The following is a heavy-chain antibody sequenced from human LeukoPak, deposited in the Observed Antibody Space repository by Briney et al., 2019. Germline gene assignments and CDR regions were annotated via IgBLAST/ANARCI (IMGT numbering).Heavy chain of an antibody. CDR2: INPSGGST. V-gene: IGHV1-46*01. Sequence: ASVKVSCKASGYTFTSYYMHWVRQAPGQGLEWMGIINPSGGSTSYAQKFQGRVTMTRDTSTSTVYMELSSLRSEDTAVYYCARDRPYCGGDCYQDYYYYYGMDVWSQGTTVTVSS. D-gene: IGHD2-21*02. CDR3: ARDRPYCGGDCYQDYYYYYGMDV. CDR1: GYTFTSYY. J-gene: IGHJ6*02.